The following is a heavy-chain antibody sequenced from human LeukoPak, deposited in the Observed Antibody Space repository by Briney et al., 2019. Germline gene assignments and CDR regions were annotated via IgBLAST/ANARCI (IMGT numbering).Heavy chain of an antibody. CDR3: ARAIAAAGTFWFDP. D-gene: IGHD6-13*01. Sequence: PSETLSLTCTVSGGSISSYYWSWIRQPPGKGLEWIGYIYYSGSTNYNPSLKSRATISVDTSKNQFSLKLSSVTAADTAVYYCARAIAAAGTFWFDPWGQGTLVTVSS. J-gene: IGHJ5*02. CDR2: IYYSGST. CDR1: GGSISSYY. V-gene: IGHV4-59*01.